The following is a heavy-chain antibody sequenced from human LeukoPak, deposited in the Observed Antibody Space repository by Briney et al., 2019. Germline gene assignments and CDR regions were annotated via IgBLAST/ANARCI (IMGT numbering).Heavy chain of an antibody. D-gene: IGHD3-10*01. V-gene: IGHV3-21*01. J-gene: IGHJ6*03. Sequence: GGSLRLSCAASGFTFSSYSMNWVRQAPGKGLEWVSSISSSSSYIYYADSVKGRFTISRDNAKNSLSLQMNSLRAEDTAVYYCARDPLVGRHMDVWGKGTTVTVS. CDR2: ISSSSSYI. CDR3: ARDPLVGRHMDV. CDR1: GFTFSSYS.